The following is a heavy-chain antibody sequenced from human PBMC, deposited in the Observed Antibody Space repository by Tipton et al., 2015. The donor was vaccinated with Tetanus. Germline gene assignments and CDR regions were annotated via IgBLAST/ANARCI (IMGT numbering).Heavy chain of an antibody. CDR3: ARQEPPRRFFYDSSGSSG. D-gene: IGHD3-22*01. CDR2: ISSSGST. CDR1: GGSLRGGDHN. V-gene: IGHV4-61*08. J-gene: IGHJ4*02. Sequence: TLSLTCSVSGGSLRGGDHNWSWIRQAPGKGLEWLAYISSSGSTNSNYFHKSRITMSRDTSKNQFSLNLSSVTAADTAVYFCARQEPPRRFFYDSSGSSGWGQGILVTVSS.